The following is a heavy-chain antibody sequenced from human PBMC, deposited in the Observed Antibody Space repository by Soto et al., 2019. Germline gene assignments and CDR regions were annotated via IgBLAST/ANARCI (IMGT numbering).Heavy chain of an antibody. CDR2: IILIFGTA. V-gene: IGHV1-69*13. D-gene: IGHD6-13*01. CDR3: ARRLAAAGTGLNYYYYGMDV. CDR1: GGTFSSYA. Sequence: GASVKVSCKASGGTFSSYAISWVRQAPGQGLEWMGGIILIFGTANYAQKFQGRVTITADESTSTAYMELSSLRSEDTAVYYCARRLAAAGTGLNYYYYGMDVWGQGTTVTVSS. J-gene: IGHJ6*02.